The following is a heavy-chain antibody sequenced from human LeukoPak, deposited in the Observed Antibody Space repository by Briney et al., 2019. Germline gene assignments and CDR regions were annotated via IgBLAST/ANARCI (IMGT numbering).Heavy chain of an antibody. CDR2: INHSGST. V-gene: IGHV4-34*01. Sequence: SKTLSLTCAVYGGSFSGYYWSWIRQPPGKGLEWIGEINHSGSTNYNPSLKSRVTISVDTSKNQFSLKLSSVTAADTAVYYCARHGEYYDYVWGSYRTLGAFDIWGQGTMVTVSS. D-gene: IGHD3-16*02. CDR3: ARHGEYYDYVWGSYRTLGAFDI. J-gene: IGHJ3*02. CDR1: GGSFSGYY.